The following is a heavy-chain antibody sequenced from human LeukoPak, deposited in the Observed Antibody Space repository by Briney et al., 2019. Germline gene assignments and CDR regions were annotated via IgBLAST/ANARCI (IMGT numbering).Heavy chain of an antibody. CDR2: VVGNGGTT. V-gene: IGHV3-64*02. D-gene: IGHD2-21*01. J-gene: IGHJ4*02. Sequence: GGSLRLSCAASGFTFTTYTIHWIRQAPGKGLEYVSAVVGNGGTTYYADSVRGRFTISRDNSKNTVYLQMGSLRAEDTAVYYCARERAYYYFDYWGQGAQVAVSS. CDR1: GFTFTTYT. CDR3: ARERAYYYFDY.